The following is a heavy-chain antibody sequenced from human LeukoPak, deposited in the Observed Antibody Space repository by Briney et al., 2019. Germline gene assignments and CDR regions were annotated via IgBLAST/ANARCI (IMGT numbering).Heavy chain of an antibody. V-gene: IGHV3-74*01. CDR3: GRGGRSGSFYCFDC. CDR2: IDSDGSST. D-gene: IGHD1-26*01. J-gene: IGHJ4*02. Sequence: GGSLRLSCAASGWTFSSYWMHWIRQPPGKGLVWVSRIDSDGSSTDYPDSVNGRFTISRDNAKNAVYLQLHSRRAEGTAVYYCGRGGRSGSFYCFDCWGQGTVVSVSS. CDR1: GWTFSSYW.